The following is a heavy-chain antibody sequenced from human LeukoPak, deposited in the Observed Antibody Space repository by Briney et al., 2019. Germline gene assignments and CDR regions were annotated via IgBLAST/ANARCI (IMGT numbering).Heavy chain of an antibody. Sequence: GGSLRLSCAASGFTFSNYWMHWVRQAPGKGLVWVSRINSDGSSTTSADSVKGRFTISRDNAKNTLYLQMNSLRAEDTAVYYCAKAGATVIDYWGQGTLVTVSS. J-gene: IGHJ4*02. V-gene: IGHV3-74*01. CDR2: INSDGSST. CDR1: GFTFSNYW. D-gene: IGHD4-17*01. CDR3: AKAGATVIDY.